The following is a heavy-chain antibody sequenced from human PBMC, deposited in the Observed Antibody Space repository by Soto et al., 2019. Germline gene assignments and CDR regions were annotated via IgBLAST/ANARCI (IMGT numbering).Heavy chain of an antibody. Sequence: GASVKVSCKASGYTFTSYGISWVRQAPGQGLEWMGWISAYNGNTNYAQKLQGRVTMTTDTSTSTAYMELRSLRSDDTAVYYCARGGAYCSSTSCSSFDPWGQGTLVTVSS. CDR2: ISAYNGNT. D-gene: IGHD2-2*01. J-gene: IGHJ5*02. CDR1: GYTFTSYG. V-gene: IGHV1-18*01. CDR3: ARGGAYCSSTSCSSFDP.